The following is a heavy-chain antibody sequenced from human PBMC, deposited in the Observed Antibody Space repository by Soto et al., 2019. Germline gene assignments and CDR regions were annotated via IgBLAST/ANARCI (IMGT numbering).Heavy chain of an antibody. CDR2: VYSDGGT. J-gene: IGHJ5*02. Sequence: TLPLTWTVSGDSSNSGAYYWTWIRQHPGKGLEWLGCVYSDGGTDYSPSLKSRLTMSMDTSKNQFSLRLTSVTAADTAVYYCARGLVEWSNDLWGQGTLVTVSS. CDR3: ARGLVEWSNDL. D-gene: IGHD3-3*01. V-gene: IGHV4-31*02. CDR1: GDSSNSGAYY.